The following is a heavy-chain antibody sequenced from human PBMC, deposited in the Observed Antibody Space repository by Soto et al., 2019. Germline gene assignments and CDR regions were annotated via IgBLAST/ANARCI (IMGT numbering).Heavy chain of an antibody. CDR2: ISSSSSTI. CDR1: GFTFSSYS. CDR3: ARGHYYYMDV. J-gene: IGHJ6*03. V-gene: IGHV3-48*01. Sequence: EVQLVESGGGLVQPGGSLRLSCAASGFTFSSYSMNWVRQAPGKGLEWVSYISSSSSTIYYADSVKGRFTISRDNAKNSLYLQMNRLRAEDTAVYYCARGHYYYMDVWGKGTTVTVSS.